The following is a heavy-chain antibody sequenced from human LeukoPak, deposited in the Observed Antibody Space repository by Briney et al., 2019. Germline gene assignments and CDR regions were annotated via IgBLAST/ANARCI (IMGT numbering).Heavy chain of an antibody. V-gene: IGHV4-39*01. D-gene: IGHD6-13*01. Sequence: SETLSLTCTVSGGSISSSSYYWGWIRQPPGKGLEWIGSIYYSGSTYYNPSLKSRVTISVDTSKNQFSLKLSSVTAADTAVYYCARQKPFSSSWYGDYWGQGTLVTVSS. J-gene: IGHJ4*02. CDR1: GGSISSSSYY. CDR3: ARQKPFSSSWYGDY. CDR2: IYYSGST.